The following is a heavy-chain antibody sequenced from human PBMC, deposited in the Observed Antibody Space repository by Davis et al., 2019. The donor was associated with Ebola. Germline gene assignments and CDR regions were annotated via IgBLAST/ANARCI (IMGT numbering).Heavy chain of an antibody. V-gene: IGHV4-31*03. CDR1: GGSISSGGSY. J-gene: IGHJ3*02. D-gene: IGHD1-26*01. CDR2: IYYSGST. CDR3: ARGRWELEWRANDFDI. Sequence: SETLSLTCTVSGGSISSGGSYWSWIRQHPGKGLEWIGYIYYSGSTYYNPSLKSRVTTSVDTSKNQFSLKLSSVTAADTAVYYCARGRWELEWRANDFDIWGQGTMVSVSS.